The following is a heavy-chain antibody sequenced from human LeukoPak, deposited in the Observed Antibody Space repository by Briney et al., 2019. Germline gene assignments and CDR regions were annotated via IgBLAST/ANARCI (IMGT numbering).Heavy chain of an antibody. CDR2: IIPILGIA. J-gene: IGHJ4*02. D-gene: IGHD3-10*01. CDR3: ARVWAVYGSGSYYFDY. Sequence: GSSVKVSCKASGGTFSSYAISWVRQAPGQGHEWMGRIIPILGIANYAQKFQGRVTITADKSTSTAYMELSSLRSEDTAVYYCARVWAVYGSGSYYFDYWGQGTLVTVSS. CDR1: GGTFSSYA. V-gene: IGHV1-69*04.